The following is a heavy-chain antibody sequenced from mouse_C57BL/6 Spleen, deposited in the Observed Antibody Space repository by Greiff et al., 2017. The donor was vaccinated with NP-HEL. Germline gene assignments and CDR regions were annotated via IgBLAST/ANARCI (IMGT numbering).Heavy chain of an antibody. J-gene: IGHJ4*01. CDR1: GFTFSSYA. CDR2: ISIGGAYI. V-gene: IGHV5-9-1*02. CDR3: SSDGWYYTFALDY. D-gene: IGHD1-1*01. Sequence: EVKLVESGEGLVKPGGSLKLSCAASGFTFSSYAMTWVPRTPEKRLEWVAYISIGGAYIYYADPVKGRFTMSRDNARNSLYLQMSSLKSADTTMYYCSSDGWYYTFALDYWGQGTSVTVSS.